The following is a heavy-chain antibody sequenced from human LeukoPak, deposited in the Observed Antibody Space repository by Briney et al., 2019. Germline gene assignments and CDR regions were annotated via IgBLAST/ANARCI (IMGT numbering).Heavy chain of an antibody. Sequence: PSETLSLTCAVYGGSFSGYYWSWIRQPPGKGLEWIGEINHSGSTNYNPSLKSRVTISVDTSKNQLSLKLSSVTAADTAVYYCARGFISSGWYYYYYMDVWGKGTTVTVSS. V-gene: IGHV4-34*01. CDR1: GGSFSGYY. J-gene: IGHJ6*03. CDR2: INHSGST. CDR3: ARGFISSGWYYYYYMDV. D-gene: IGHD6-19*01.